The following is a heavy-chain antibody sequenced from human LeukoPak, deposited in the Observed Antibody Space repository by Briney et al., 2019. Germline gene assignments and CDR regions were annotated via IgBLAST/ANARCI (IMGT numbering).Heavy chain of an antibody. D-gene: IGHD5-12*01. CDR1: GFTFDDYA. CDR2: ISWNSGSI. CDR3: AKGAYDYIEMGYFDY. V-gene: IGHV3-9*01. J-gene: IGHJ4*02. Sequence: GRSLRLSCAASGFTFDDYAMHWVRQAPGKGLEWVSGISWNSGSIGYADSVKGRFTISRDNSKNTLYLQMNSLRAEDTAVYYCAKGAYDYIEMGYFDYWGQGTLVTVSS.